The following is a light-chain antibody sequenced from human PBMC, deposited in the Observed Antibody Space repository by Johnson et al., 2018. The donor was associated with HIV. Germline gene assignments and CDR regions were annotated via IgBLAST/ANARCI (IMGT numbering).Light chain of an antibody. CDR3: GTWDSSLSAGGYV. Sequence: QSMLTQPPSVSAAPGQKVTISCSGSSSNIGNNYVSWYQQLPGTAPKLLIYDNNKRPSGIPDRFSGSKSGTSATLGITGLQTGDEADYYCGTWDSSLSAGGYVFGTGTKVPVL. CDR1: SSNIGNNY. CDR2: DNN. J-gene: IGLJ1*01. V-gene: IGLV1-51*01.